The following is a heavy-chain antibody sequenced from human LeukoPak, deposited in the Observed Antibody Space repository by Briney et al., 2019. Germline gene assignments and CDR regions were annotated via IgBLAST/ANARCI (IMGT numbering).Heavy chain of an antibody. V-gene: IGHV3-48*03. D-gene: IGHD5-18*01. CDR1: GFTFSNYE. CDR2: IGGSGSTT. CDR3: ARESDTTLFTDAFDI. Sequence: GGSLRLSCAASGFTFSNYEMNWVRQAPGKGLEWASYIGGSGSTTHYADSVKGRFTISRDNAKNSPYLQMNSLRAEDTALYYCARESDTTLFTDAFDIWGQGTMVTVSS. J-gene: IGHJ3*02.